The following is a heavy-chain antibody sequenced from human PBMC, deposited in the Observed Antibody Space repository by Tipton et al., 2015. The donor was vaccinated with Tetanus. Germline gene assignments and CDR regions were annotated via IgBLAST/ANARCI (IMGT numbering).Heavy chain of an antibody. Sequence: TLSLTCTVSGGSISSYYWSWIRQPAGKGLEWIGRIYTSGSTNYNPSLKSRVTMSVDTSKNQFSLKLSSVTAADTAVYYCAGDEVVIAAGWWFDPWGQGTLVTVSS. CDR3: AGDEVVIAAGWWFDP. CDR2: IYTSGST. D-gene: IGHD2-21*01. V-gene: IGHV4-4*07. CDR1: GGSISSYY. J-gene: IGHJ5*02.